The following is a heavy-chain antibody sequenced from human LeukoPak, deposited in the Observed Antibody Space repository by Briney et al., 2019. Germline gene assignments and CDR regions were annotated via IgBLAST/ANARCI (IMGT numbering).Heavy chain of an antibody. Sequence: SVKVSCKASAGTFSSYAISWVRQAPGQGLEWMGRIIPIFGTANYAQKLQGRVIMTTDTSTSTAYMELRSLRSDDTAVYYCARGTYNSGWCSDYWGQGTLVTVSS. J-gene: IGHJ4*02. CDR2: IIPIFGTA. CDR1: AGTFSSYA. D-gene: IGHD6-19*01. V-gene: IGHV1-69*05. CDR3: ARGTYNSGWCSDY.